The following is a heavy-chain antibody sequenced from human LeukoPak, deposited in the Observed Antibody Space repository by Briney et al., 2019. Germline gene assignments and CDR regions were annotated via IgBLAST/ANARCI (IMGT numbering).Heavy chain of an antibody. CDR1: GYTFTGYY. V-gene: IGHV1-2*02. J-gene: IGHJ5*02. Sequence: ASVKVSCKASGYTFTGYYMHRVRQAPGQGLEWMGWINPNSGGTNYAQKFQGRVTMTRDTSISTAYMELSRLRSDDTAVYYCARANHDYYGSGSHPPGWFDPWGQGTLVTVSS. CDR3: ARANHDYYGSGSHPPGWFDP. CDR2: INPNSGGT. D-gene: IGHD3-10*01.